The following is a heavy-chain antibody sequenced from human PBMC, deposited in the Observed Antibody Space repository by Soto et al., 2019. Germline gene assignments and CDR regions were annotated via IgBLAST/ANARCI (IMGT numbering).Heavy chain of an antibody. D-gene: IGHD6-19*01. CDR2: ISSHGRHQ. Sequence: QLVESGGGMVPPGTSLRLSCTGSGLNFGNFAVHWVRQTPVKGLEWVAVISSHGRHQYYSDSVNGRYTISRDHSNNPVPLQLSSLRLEDTAVYYWAIDLGGSGWEYVAPWGEGTLVTVSS. V-gene: IGHV3-30*03. CDR3: AIDLGGSGWEYVAP. J-gene: IGHJ5*02. CDR1: GLNFGNFA.